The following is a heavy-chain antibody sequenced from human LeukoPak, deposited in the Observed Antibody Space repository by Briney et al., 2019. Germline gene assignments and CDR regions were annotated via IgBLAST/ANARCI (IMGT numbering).Heavy chain of an antibody. Sequence: GASVKVSCKASGYTFTSYGISWVGQAPGQGLEWMGWISGYNGYTHYANNHQGRVTMTTDTSTSTAYMELRSLRSDDTAVYYCARDEARYSSGYYPNWFDPWGQGTLVTVSS. CDR3: ARDEARYSSGYYPNWFDP. J-gene: IGHJ5*02. D-gene: IGHD3-22*01. CDR2: ISGYNGYT. V-gene: IGHV1-18*01. CDR1: GYTFTSYG.